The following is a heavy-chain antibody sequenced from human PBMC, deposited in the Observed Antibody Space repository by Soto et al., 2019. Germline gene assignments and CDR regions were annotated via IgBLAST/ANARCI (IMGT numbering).Heavy chain of an antibody. J-gene: IGHJ5*02. Sequence: QVQLQESGPGLVKPSQTLSLTCTVSGGSISSGGYYWSWIRQHPGKGLEWIEYIFYSGTNYYNPSLKMPVTISVDTSKNQSSLKLSSVTAADTAVYYCARSVDPWGQGTLVTVSS. V-gene: IGHV4-31*01. CDR1: GGSISSGGYY. CDR2: IFYSGTN. CDR3: ARSVDP.